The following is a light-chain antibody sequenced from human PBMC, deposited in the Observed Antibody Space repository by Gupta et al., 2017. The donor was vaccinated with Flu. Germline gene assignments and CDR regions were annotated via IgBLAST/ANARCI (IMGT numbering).Light chain of an antibody. J-gene: IGLJ2*01. CDR3: QSYDSSLSGHVV. CDR2: GNS. Sequence: TISCTGSSSNIGAGYYVHWYQQLPGTAPKLLIYGNSNRPSGVPDRFSGSKSGTSASLAITGLQAEDEADYYCQSYDSSLSGHVVFGGGTKLTVL. V-gene: IGLV1-40*01. CDR1: SSNIGAGYY.